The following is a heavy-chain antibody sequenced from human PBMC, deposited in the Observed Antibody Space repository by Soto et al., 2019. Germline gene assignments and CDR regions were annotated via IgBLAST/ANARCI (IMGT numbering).Heavy chain of an antibody. CDR1: GGSFSGYY. J-gene: IGHJ4*02. Sequence: QVQLQQWGAGLLKPSETLSLTCAVYGGSFSGYYWTWIRQPPGTGLEWIGEINHSGSTNYNPSLKSRVTLSVDTSKNQFSLKLTSVTAADPAVYYCARDKSTGLFDYWGQGTLVTVSS. D-gene: IGHD2-8*02. CDR2: INHSGST. V-gene: IGHV4-34*01. CDR3: ARDKSTGLFDY.